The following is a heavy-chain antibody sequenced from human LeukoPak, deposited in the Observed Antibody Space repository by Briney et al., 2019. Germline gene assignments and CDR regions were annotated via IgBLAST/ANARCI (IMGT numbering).Heavy chain of an antibody. D-gene: IGHD6-19*01. CDR3: ARLSGYSSGWYQFDY. Sequence: SETLSLTCTVSGGSISSYYWSWIRQPPGKGLEWIGYIYYSGSTNYNPSLKSRVTISVDTSKNQFSLKLSSVTAADTAVYYCARLSGYSSGWYQFDYWGQGTLVTVSS. V-gene: IGHV4-59*08. J-gene: IGHJ4*02. CDR1: GGSISSYY. CDR2: IYYSGST.